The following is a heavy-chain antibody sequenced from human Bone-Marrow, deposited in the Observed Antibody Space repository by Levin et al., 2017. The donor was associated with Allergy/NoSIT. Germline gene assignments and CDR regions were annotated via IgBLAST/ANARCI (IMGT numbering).Heavy chain of an antibody. Sequence: PGGSLRLSCEASGLAFSVYAMHWVRQPPGKGLEWIGYIYFTGTTNYSPSLKSRVTISLDTSKNQFSLKLDSVTAADTALYYCARDGRAYNYGYGMDVWGQGTTVTVSS. V-gene: IGHV4-59*01. CDR1: GLAFSVYA. CDR3: ARDGRAYNYGYGMDV. J-gene: IGHJ6*02. CDR2: IYFTGTT. D-gene: IGHD5-18*01.